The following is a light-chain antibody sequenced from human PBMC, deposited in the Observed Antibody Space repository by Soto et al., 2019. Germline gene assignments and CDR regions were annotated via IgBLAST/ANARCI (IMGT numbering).Light chain of an antibody. J-gene: IGKJ5*01. Sequence: QMTQSPVFLSASVGDRVTITFRASQSIATYLSWYQQKPGKAPKLLIYTASSLQSGVPSRFSGSGSGTDFTLTISSLQPEDFASYYCLQSYIAPTFGQGTRLEI. V-gene: IGKV1-39*01. CDR3: LQSYIAPT. CDR1: QSIATY. CDR2: TAS.